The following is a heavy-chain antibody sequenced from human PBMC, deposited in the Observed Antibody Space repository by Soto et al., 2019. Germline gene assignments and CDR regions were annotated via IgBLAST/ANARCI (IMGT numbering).Heavy chain of an antibody. D-gene: IGHD1-26*01. CDR1: GFPFSSYS. CDR3: VRGASLNFDY. Sequence: PGGSLRLSCAASGFPFSSYSMNWVRQAPGKGLEWVSYISSSSSTIYYADSVKGRFTISRDNAKNSLYLQMNSLRAEDTAFYYCVRGASLNFDYWGQGTLVTVSS. V-gene: IGHV3-48*04. J-gene: IGHJ4*02. CDR2: ISSSSSTI.